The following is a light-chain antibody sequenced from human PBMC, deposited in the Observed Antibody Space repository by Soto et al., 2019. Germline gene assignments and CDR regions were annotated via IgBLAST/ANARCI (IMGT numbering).Light chain of an antibody. Sequence: SYELTQPPSVSVSPGQTARITCSGAALPKQYAYWYQQKPGQAPVLVIYKDSERPSGIPERFSGSSSGTTVTLTISGVQAEDEADYYCQSADSSGTPYVVFGGGTQLTVL. CDR2: KDS. CDR3: QSADSSGTPYVV. J-gene: IGLJ2*01. V-gene: IGLV3-25*03. CDR1: ALPKQY.